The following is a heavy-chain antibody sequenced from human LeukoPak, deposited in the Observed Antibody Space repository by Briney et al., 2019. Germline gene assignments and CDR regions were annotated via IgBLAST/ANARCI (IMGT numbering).Heavy chain of an antibody. D-gene: IGHD3-22*01. CDR1: GGSISSGDYY. J-gene: IGHJ6*02. CDR2: IYFSGST. V-gene: IGHV4-30-4*01. CDR3: ARDTTYYYDSSGAYGMDV. Sequence: SETLSLTCTVSGGSISSGDYYWSWIRQPPGKGLEWIGYIYFSGSTYYNPSLKSRVTISVDTSKNQFSLKLSSVTAADTAMYYCARDTTYYYDSSGAYGMDVWGQGTTVTVSS.